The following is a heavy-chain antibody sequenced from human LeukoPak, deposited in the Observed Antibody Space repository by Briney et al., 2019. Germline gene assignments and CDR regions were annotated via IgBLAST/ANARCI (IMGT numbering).Heavy chain of an antibody. D-gene: IGHD4-17*01. V-gene: IGHV4-59*08. CDR1: GGSISSYY. Sequence: SETLSLTCTVSGGSISSYYWSWNRQPPGRGLEWIGYIYYSGSTNYNPSLKSRVTISVDTSKNQFSLKLSSVTAADTAVYYCARTDYGDYGPFDPWGQGTLVTVSS. J-gene: IGHJ5*02. CDR2: IYYSGST. CDR3: ARTDYGDYGPFDP.